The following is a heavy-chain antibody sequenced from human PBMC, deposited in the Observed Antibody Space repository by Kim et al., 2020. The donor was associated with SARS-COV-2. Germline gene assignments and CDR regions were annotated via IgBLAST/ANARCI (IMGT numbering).Heavy chain of an antibody. CDR3: AREGRYFDWLLPPYFDY. CDR1: GGSFSGYY. J-gene: IGHJ4*02. Sequence: SETLSLTCAVYGGSFSGYYWSWIRQPPGKGLEWIGEINHSGSTNYNPSLKSRVTISVDTSKNQFSLKLSSVTAADTAVYYCAREGRYFDWLLPPYFDYWGQGTLVTVSS. V-gene: IGHV4-34*01. CDR2: INHSGST. D-gene: IGHD3-9*01.